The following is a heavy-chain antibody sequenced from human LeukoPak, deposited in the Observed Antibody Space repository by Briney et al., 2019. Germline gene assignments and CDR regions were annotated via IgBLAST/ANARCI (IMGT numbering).Heavy chain of an antibody. Sequence: GGSLRLSCAASGFTFSGYAMSWVRQAPGKELEWVSVISGSGGTTYYADSVKGRFTISRDNSKNTLYLQMNSLRAEDTAVYYCAKSMTTVTTSLDYWGQGTLVTVSS. D-gene: IGHD4-17*01. J-gene: IGHJ4*02. CDR1: GFTFSGYA. V-gene: IGHV3-23*01. CDR3: AKSMTTVTTSLDY. CDR2: ISGSGGTT.